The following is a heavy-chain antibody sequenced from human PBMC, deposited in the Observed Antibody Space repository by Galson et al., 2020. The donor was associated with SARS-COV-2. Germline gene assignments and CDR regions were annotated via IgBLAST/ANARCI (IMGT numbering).Heavy chain of an antibody. CDR2: LSGNGGVT. CDR3: AKLNGYTHGWLDY. Sequence: GGSLRLSCTASGFTFNNYAMSWVRQVPGKGLEWVSALSGNGGVTSNADSVKGRFTISRDNSKNTLYLRMNSLRVEDTAVYYCAKLNGYTHGWLDYWGQGTLVTVSS. J-gene: IGHJ4*02. D-gene: IGHD3-16*01. CDR1: GFTFNNYA. V-gene: IGHV3-23*01.